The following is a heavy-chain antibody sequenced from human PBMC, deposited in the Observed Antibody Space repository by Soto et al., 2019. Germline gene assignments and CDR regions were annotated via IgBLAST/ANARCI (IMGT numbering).Heavy chain of an antibody. CDR1: GGSISSYY. J-gene: IGHJ4*02. CDR3: ARSNTDTGITIFGVVTPGRYYFDY. CDR2: IYYSGST. V-gene: IGHV4-59*01. Sequence: TSETLSLTCTVSGGSISSYYWSWIRQPPGKGLEWIGYIYYSGSTNYNPSLKSRVTISVDTSKNQFSLKLSSVTAADTAVYYCARSNTDTGITIFGVVTPGRYYFDYWGQGTLVTVSS. D-gene: IGHD3-3*01.